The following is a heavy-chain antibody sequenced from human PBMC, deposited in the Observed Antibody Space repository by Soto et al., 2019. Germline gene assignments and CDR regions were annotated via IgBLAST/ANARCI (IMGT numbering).Heavy chain of an antibody. J-gene: IGHJ2*01. D-gene: IGHD6-13*01. V-gene: IGHV1-69*04. Sequence: SVKVSSKASGGTLSSYTISWVRQSPGQGLEWMGRIIPILGIANYAQKFQGRVTITADKSTSTAYMELSSLRSEDTAVYYCARDSLAAAGISPYWYFDLWGRGTLVTVSS. CDR3: ARDSLAAAGISPYWYFDL. CDR1: GGTLSSYT. CDR2: IIPILGIA.